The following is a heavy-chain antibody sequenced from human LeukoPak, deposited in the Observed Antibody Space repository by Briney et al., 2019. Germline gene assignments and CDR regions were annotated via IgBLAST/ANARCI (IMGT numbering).Heavy chain of an antibody. D-gene: IGHD3-3*01. J-gene: IGHJ4*02. V-gene: IGHV3-7*03. CDR3: AKDGHGYDFWSGTPLYYFDY. Sequence: GGSLRLSCAASGFTFSSYWMSWVRQAPGKGLEWVANIKQDGSEKYYVDSVKGRFTISRDNAKDSLYLQMNSLRAEDTAVYYCAKDGHGYDFWSGTPLYYFDYWGQGTLVTVSS. CDR1: GFTFSSYW. CDR2: IKQDGSEK.